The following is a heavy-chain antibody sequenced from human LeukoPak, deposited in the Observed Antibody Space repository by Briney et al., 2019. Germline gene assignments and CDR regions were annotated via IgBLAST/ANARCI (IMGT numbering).Heavy chain of an antibody. D-gene: IGHD3-22*01. Sequence: ASVKVSCKASGYTFTGYYMHWVRQAPGQGLEWMGWINPNSGGTNYAQKFQGRVTMTRDTSISTAYMELSRLRSDDTAVYYCARLRHYYDSSLIWGQGTMVTVSS. CDR3: ARLRHYYDSSLI. CDR1: GYTFTGYY. J-gene: IGHJ3*02. V-gene: IGHV1-2*02. CDR2: INPNSGGT.